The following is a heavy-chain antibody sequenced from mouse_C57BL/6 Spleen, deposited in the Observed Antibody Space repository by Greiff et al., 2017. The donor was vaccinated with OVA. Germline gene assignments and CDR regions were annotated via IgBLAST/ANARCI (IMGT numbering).Heavy chain of an antibody. CDR2: IYPSDSET. V-gene: IGHV1-61*01. CDR1: GYTFTSYW. J-gene: IGHJ4*01. Sequence: QVHVKQPGAELVRPGSSVKLSCKASGYTFTSYWMDWVKQRPGQGLEWIGNIYPSDSETHYNQKFKDKATLTVDKSSSTAYMQLSSLTSEDSAVYYCAREGNDGYDYYAMDYWGQGTSVTVSS. D-gene: IGHD2-3*01. CDR3: AREGNDGYDYYAMDY.